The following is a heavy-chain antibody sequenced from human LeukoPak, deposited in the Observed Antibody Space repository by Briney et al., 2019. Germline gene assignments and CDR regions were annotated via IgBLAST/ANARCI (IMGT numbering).Heavy chain of an antibody. V-gene: IGHV3-23*01. Sequence: GGSLRLSCAASGFTFSSYAMSWVRRAPGKGLEWVSAISGSGGSTYYADSVKGRFTISRDNSKNTLYLQMNSLRAEDTAVYYCATERVVVPAAILVDYWGQGTLVTVSS. CDR2: ISGSGGST. D-gene: IGHD2-2*02. CDR3: ATERVVVPAAILVDY. CDR1: GFTFSSYA. J-gene: IGHJ4*02.